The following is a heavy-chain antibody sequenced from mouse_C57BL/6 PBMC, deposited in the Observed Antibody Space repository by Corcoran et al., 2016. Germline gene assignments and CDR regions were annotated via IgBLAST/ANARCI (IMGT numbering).Heavy chain of an antibody. CDR3: ARLITTNAMDY. J-gene: IGHJ4*01. V-gene: IGHV9-3*01. CDR2: INTYSGVP. D-gene: IGHD1-1*01. CDR1: GYTFTTYG. Sequence: QIQLVQSGTELKKPGETVKISCKASGYTFTTYGMSWVKQAPGKGLKWMGWINTYSGVPTYADDFKGRFAFSLETSASTAYLQINNLKNEDTATYFCARLITTNAMDYWGQGTSVTVSS.